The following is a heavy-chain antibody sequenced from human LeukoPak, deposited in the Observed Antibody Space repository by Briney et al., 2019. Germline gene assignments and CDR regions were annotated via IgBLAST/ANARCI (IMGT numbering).Heavy chain of an antibody. CDR3: TRLVGAND. D-gene: IGHD1-26*01. CDR1: GFTFSDHA. Sequence: GGSLRLSCAASGFTFSDHAMDWVRQAPGKGLEWVGRIRNKANSYTTEYAASVQGRFTVSRDDSKNSLYLLMNSMKAEDTAVYYCTRLVGANDWGQGTLVTVCS. CDR2: IRNKANSYTT. J-gene: IGHJ4*02. V-gene: IGHV3-72*01.